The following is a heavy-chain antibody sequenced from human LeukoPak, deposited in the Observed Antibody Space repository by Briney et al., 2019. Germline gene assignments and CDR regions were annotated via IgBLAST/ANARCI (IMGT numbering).Heavy chain of an antibody. CDR3: ARDKNYGGNSWYFDL. Sequence: PGGSLRLSCAASGFTVSSYYVSWVRQAPGRGLQWVSTIYTGGSTYYADSVKGRFTISRDNSKNTLYLQMNSLRAEDTAMYYCARDKNYGGNSWYFDLWGRGTLVTVSS. D-gene: IGHD4-23*01. CDR2: IYTGGST. CDR1: GFTVSSYY. V-gene: IGHV3-66*02. J-gene: IGHJ2*01.